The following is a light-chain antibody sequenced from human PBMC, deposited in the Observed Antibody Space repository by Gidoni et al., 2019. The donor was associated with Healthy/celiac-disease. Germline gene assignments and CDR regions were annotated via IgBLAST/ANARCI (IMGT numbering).Light chain of an antibody. CDR1: QSIGSS. CDR2: YAS. Sequence: EIGLTQSPDCQSVTPKEKVIITCRASQSIGSSLHWYQQNPDQSPKLLIKYASQSFSGVPERFSGSGSGTDFTLTINSLEAEDAATYYCHQSSSLPWTFGQGTKVEIK. CDR3: HQSSSLPWT. J-gene: IGKJ1*01. V-gene: IGKV6-21*01.